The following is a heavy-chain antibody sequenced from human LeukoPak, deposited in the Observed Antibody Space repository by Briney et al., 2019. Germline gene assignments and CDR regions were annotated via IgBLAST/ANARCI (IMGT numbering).Heavy chain of an antibody. CDR2: ISPSGTTI. Sequence: GSLRLSCAVSGFTFSRYEMSWVRQAPGKGLEWISYISPSGTTIYYVDSVKGRFIIPRDNAKDSLYLQMNSLRVEDTAVYYCARDPRGPDYWGQGTLVTVSS. CDR3: ARDPRGPDY. V-gene: IGHV3-48*03. J-gene: IGHJ4*02. CDR1: GFTFSRYE.